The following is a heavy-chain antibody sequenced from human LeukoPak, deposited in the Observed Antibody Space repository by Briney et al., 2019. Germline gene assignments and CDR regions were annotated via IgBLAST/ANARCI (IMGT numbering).Heavy chain of an antibody. D-gene: IGHD5-24*01. J-gene: IGHJ4*02. CDR2: INAGNGHT. CDR1: GYTFSGYA. V-gene: IGHV1-3*01. CDR3: ARGIWSATRVDYYLDN. Sequence: GASVKVSCKASGYTFSGYAIHWVHQAPGQRFEWMGWINAGNGHTKYSQNFQGRVTITRDSSANIVYMELSSLTSEDTAVYYCARGIWSATRVDYYLDNWGQGTLVTVSS.